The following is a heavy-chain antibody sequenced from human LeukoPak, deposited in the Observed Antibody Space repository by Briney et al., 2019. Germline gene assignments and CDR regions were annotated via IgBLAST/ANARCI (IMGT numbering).Heavy chain of an antibody. CDR1: GGTFSSYA. CDR2: IIPIFGTA. Sequence: SVKVSCKASGGTFSSYAISWVRQAPGQGLEWMGRIIPIFGTANYAQKFQGRVTITTDESTSTAYMGLSSLRSEDTAVYYCGATYYYDSSGYPDYWGQGTLVTVSS. V-gene: IGHV1-69*05. CDR3: GATYYYDSSGYPDY. D-gene: IGHD3-22*01. J-gene: IGHJ4*02.